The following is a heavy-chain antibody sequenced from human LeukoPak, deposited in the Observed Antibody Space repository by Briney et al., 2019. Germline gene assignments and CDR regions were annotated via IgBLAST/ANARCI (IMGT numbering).Heavy chain of an antibody. D-gene: IGHD3-22*01. CDR1: GGSISSYY. CDR2: IYTSGST. V-gene: IGHV4-4*09. Sequence: SETLSLTCTVSGGSISSYYWSWIRQPPGKGLEWIGYIYTSGSTNYNPSLKSRVTISVDTSKNQFSLKLSSVTAADTAVYYCAGQNYYYDSSGYYGYWGQGTLVTVSS. CDR3: AGQNYYYDSSGYYGY. J-gene: IGHJ4*02.